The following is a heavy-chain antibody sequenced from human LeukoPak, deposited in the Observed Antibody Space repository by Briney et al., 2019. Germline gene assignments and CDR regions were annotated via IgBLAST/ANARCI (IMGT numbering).Heavy chain of an antibody. J-gene: IGHJ5*02. D-gene: IGHD3-16*01. CDR3: ARHGGLRSWFDP. V-gene: IGHV4-34*01. Sequence: SETLSLTCTVSGGSISSYYWSWIRQPPGKGLEWIGEINHSGSTNYNPSLKSRVTISVDTSKNQFSLKLSSVTAADTAVYYCARHGGLRSWFDPWGQGTLVTVSS. CDR1: GGSISSYY. CDR2: INHSGST.